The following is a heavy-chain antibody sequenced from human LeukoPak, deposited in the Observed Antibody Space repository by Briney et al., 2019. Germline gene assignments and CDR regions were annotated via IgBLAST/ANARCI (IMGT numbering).Heavy chain of an antibody. D-gene: IGHD5-12*01. CDR2: ISSSGSTI. J-gene: IGHJ4*02. CDR1: GFTFSDYY. V-gene: IGHV3-11*04. Sequence: KPGGSLRLSCAASGFTFSDYYMSWIRQAPGKGLEWVSYISSSGSTIYYADSVKGRFTISRDNAKNSLYLQMNSLRAEDTAVYYCAKDSILVDIVATIRINGLDYWGQGTLVTVSS. CDR3: AKDSILVDIVATIRINGLDY.